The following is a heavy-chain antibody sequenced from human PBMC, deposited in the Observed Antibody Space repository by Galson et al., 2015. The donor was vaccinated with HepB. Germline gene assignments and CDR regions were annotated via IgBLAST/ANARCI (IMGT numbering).Heavy chain of an antibody. CDR2: ISFDGNNK. J-gene: IGHJ3*02. CDR3: AREGGDRYNLGGAFDI. Sequence: SLRLSCAASGSFMLSDFPLHWVRQAPGKGLEWVALISFDGNNKYVTNSLKGRFTISRDNSENMVYLQMNSLRKEDTAVYFCAREGGDRYNLGGAFDIWGQGTTVIVSS. D-gene: IGHD1-1*01. CDR1: GSFMLSDFP. V-gene: IGHV3-30*04.